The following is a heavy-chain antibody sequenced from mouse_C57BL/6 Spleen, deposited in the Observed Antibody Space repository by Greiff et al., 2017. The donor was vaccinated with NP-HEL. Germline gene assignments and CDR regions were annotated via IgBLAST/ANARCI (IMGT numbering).Heavy chain of an antibody. CDR3: ARSYDDGYWYFDV. D-gene: IGHD2-12*01. Sequence: EVKLQESGGGLVQPGGSLSLSCAASGFTFTDYYMSWVRQPPGQALEWLGFIRNKANGYTTEYSASVKGRFTISRDNSQSSLYLQMNALRAEDSATYYCARSYDDGYWYFDVWGTGTTVTVSS. CDR2: IRNKANGYTT. CDR1: GFTFTDYY. J-gene: IGHJ1*03. V-gene: IGHV7-3*01.